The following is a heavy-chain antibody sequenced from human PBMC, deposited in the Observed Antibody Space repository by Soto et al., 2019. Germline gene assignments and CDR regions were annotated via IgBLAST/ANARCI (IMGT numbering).Heavy chain of an antibody. V-gene: IGHV3-21*01. CDR1: GFTFSSYS. CDR2: ISSSSSYI. D-gene: IGHD6-13*01. CDR3: AKSIAAAGNLNWFDP. J-gene: IGHJ5*02. Sequence: GGSLRLSCAASGFTFSSYSMNWVRQPPGKGLEWVSSISSSSSYIYYADSVKGRFTISRDNAKNSLYLQMNSLRAEDTAVYYCAKSIAAAGNLNWFDPWGQGTLVTVSS.